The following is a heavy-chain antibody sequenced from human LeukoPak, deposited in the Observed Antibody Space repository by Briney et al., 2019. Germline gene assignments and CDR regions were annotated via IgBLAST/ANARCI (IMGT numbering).Heavy chain of an antibody. V-gene: IGHV1-18*01. D-gene: IGHD5-18*01. CDR1: GYTFTSYG. CDR2: ISAYNGNT. CDR3: ARDGYTAMVIDAFDI. J-gene: IGHJ3*02. Sequence: ASVRVSCKASGYTFTSYGISWVRQAPGQGLEWMGWISAYNGNTNYAQKLQGRVTMTTDTSTSTAYMELRSLRSDDTAVYYCARDGYTAMVIDAFDIWGQGTMVTVSS.